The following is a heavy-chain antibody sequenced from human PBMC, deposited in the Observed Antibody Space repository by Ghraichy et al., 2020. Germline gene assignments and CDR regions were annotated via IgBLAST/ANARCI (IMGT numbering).Heavy chain of an antibody. CDR2: IFYSGSA. Sequence: SETLSLTCTVSGASINSSNYYWGWIRQPPGKGLEWIGHIFYSGSAYYSASLQSRITMSVYTSKNQFSLRLNSVTAADTAIYFCARLNNGYLADSFDFWGLGTLVIVSS. CDR3: ARLNNGYLADSFDF. CDR1: GASINSSNYY. J-gene: IGHJ3*01. V-gene: IGHV4-39*01. D-gene: IGHD5-24*01.